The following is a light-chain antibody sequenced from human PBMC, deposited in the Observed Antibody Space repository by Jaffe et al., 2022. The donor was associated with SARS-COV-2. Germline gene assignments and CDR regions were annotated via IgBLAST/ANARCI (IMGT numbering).Light chain of an antibody. CDR2: DVT. V-gene: IGLV2-14*03. J-gene: IGLJ2*01. CDR1: SSDIGGYNY. CDR3: SSYTSSSTLVL. Sequence: QSALTQPASVSGSPGQSITISCTGTSSDIGGYNYVSWYQQYPGKAPKLMIYDVTDRPSGVSTRFSGSKSGNTASLSISRLQAEDEADYYCSSYTSSSTLVLFGGGTRVTVL.